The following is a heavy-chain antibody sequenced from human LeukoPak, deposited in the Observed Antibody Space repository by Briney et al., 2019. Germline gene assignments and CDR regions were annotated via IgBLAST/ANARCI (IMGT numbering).Heavy chain of an antibody. D-gene: IGHD3-22*01. CDR3: ARGPYSYDSLGAFDI. J-gene: IGHJ3*02. V-gene: IGHV4-59*08. CDR2: IYYSGST. Sequence: SETLSLTCTVSGGSISSYYWNWIRQPPGKGLEWIGYIYYSGSTNYNPSLKSRVTISVDTSKNQFSLRLSSVTAADTAVYFCARGPYSYDSLGAFDIWGQGIMVTVSS. CDR1: GGSISSYY.